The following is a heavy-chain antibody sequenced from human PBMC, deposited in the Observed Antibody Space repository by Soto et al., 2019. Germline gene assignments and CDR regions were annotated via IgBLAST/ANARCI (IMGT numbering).Heavy chain of an antibody. V-gene: IGHV1-69*10. J-gene: IGHJ4*02. CDR3: ARERSRYDRSGYYRPDY. Sequence: ASVKVSCKASGDTFSSYAISWVRQAPGQGLEWMGGIIPILGTPNYAQKFQGKVTITADKSTSTAYMELSSLRSEDTAVYYCARERSRYDRSGYYRPDYWGQGTLVTVSS. D-gene: IGHD3-22*01. CDR1: GDTFSSYA. CDR2: IIPILGTP.